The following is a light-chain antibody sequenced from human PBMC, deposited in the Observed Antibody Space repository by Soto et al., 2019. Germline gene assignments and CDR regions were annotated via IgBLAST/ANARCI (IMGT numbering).Light chain of an antibody. Sequence: QSALTQPASVSGSPGQSITISCTGTSSDVGSYNLISWYQQYPGKAPKLMIYEVSKRPSGVYKHISGSKSGNTVSLTISGLQAEDEADYYCCSYAGSSTFYVFGTGTKVTVL. CDR1: SSDVGSYNL. J-gene: IGLJ1*01. CDR2: EVS. V-gene: IGLV2-23*02. CDR3: CSYAGSSTFYV.